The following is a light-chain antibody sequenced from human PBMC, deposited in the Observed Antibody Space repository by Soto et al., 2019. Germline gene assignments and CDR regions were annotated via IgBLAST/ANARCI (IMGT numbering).Light chain of an antibody. J-gene: IGKJ4*01. Sequence: DIQLTQSPSFLSASVGDRVTITCRTSQDISRYLAWYQQKPGKAPQLLISAASTLQSGVPSRFSGSGSGTEFTLTISSLQPEDFVTYYCQQLKSYPLSFGGGTKVEI. CDR3: QQLKSYPLS. V-gene: IGKV1-9*01. CDR2: AAS. CDR1: QDISRY.